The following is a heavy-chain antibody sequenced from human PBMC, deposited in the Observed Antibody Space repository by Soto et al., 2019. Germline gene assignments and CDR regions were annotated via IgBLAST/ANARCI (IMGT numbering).Heavy chain of an antibody. J-gene: IGHJ4*02. Sequence: QVQLQESCPGLVKPSQTLSLTCTVSGGSISSGAYYWSWVRQPPGKGLEWIGYIYYSGSTYYNPFLKSRVTISVDTSKNQFSLKLSSVTATDTAVYYCARDNYGDTYYFDYWGQGTLVTVSS. CDR3: ARDNYGDTYYFDY. CDR1: GGSISSGAYY. V-gene: IGHV4-30-4*01. CDR2: IYYSGST. D-gene: IGHD4-17*01.